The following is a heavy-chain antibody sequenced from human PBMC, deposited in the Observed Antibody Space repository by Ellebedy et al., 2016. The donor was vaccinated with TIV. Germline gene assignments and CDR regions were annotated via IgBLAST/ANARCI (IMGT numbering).Heavy chain of an antibody. D-gene: IGHD3-9*01. J-gene: IGHJ4*02. CDR1: GFTFSTYA. CDR3: VRETYYDSQIGNFDY. V-gene: IGHV3-30-3*01. Sequence: GGSLRLXCAASGFTFSTYAIHWVRQAPGKGLEWVAVISSDGGTKFYADSVKGRFTISRDNSKSTLYLKMTSLRPEDTAVFYCVRETYYDSQIGNFDYWGQGTLVTVSP. CDR2: ISSDGGTK.